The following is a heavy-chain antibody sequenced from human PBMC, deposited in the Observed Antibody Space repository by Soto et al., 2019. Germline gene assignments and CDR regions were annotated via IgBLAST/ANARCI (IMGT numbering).Heavy chain of an antibody. J-gene: IGHJ4*02. CDR3: ARGGKKMATFYYFDY. V-gene: IGHV1-69*13. Sequence: GASVKVSCKASGGTFSSYAISWERQAPGQGLEWMGGIIPIFGTANYAQKFQGRVTITADESTSTAYMELSSLRSEDTAVYYCARGGKKMATFYYFDYWGQGTLVTVSS. D-gene: IGHD5-12*01. CDR1: GGTFSSYA. CDR2: IIPIFGTA.